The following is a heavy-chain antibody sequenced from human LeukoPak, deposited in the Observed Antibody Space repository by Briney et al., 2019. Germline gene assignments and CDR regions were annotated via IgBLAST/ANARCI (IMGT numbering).Heavy chain of an antibody. CDR1: GLTFSDAW. CDR3: TTRRQDGW. D-gene: IGHD2-15*01. J-gene: IGHJ4*02. CDR2: IKSKIDGGTI. Sequence: GGSLRLSCVASGLTFSDAWMSWVRQAPGKGLEWVGRIKSKIDGGTIDYAAPVKGRFTISRDDSRNTLYLQMNGLKTEDTAVYYCTTRRQDGWWGQGTLVTVSS. V-gene: IGHV3-15*01.